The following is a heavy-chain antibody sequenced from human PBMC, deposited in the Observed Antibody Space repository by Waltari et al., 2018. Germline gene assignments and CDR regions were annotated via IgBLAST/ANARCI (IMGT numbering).Heavy chain of an antibody. J-gene: IGHJ6*03. CDR2: IYSGGSST. D-gene: IGHD4-4*01. CDR3: AKDSYSNAPYYYYMDV. Sequence: EVQLLESGGGLVQPGGSLRLSCAASGSPFRSYAMSWGRQAPGKGLEWVSVIYSGGSSTYYADSVKGRFTISRDNSKNTLYLQMNSLRAEDTAVYYCAKDSYSNAPYYYYMDVWGKGTTVTVSS. V-gene: IGHV3-23*03. CDR1: GSPFRSYA.